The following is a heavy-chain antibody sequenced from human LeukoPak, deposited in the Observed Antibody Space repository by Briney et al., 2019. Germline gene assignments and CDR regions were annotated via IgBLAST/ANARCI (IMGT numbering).Heavy chain of an antibody. Sequence: ESLKISCKGSGFTFTKYRIGWVRQMPGKGLEWMGIMYLGDSETRYSPSFQGQVTISADKSISTVFLQWSSLKASDTAMYYCVRHEGSISGWPFDYWGQGTLVTVSS. CDR3: VRHEGSISGWPFDY. CDR1: GFTFTKYR. D-gene: IGHD6-19*01. CDR2: MYLGDSET. J-gene: IGHJ4*02. V-gene: IGHV5-51*01.